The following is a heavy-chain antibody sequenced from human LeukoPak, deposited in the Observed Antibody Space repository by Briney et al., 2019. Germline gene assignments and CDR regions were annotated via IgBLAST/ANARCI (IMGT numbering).Heavy chain of an antibody. CDR1: GYTFTSYY. CDR3: ARDSHLRITIFGVVISGREYYYYGMDV. CDR2: INPSGGST. D-gene: IGHD3-3*01. Sequence: ASVKVSCKASGYTFTSYYMHWVRQAPGQGLEWMGIINPSGGSTSYAQKFQGRVTMTRDTSTSTVYMELSSLRSEDTAVYYCARDSHLRITIFGVVISGREYYYYGMDVWGQGTTVTVSS. V-gene: IGHV1-46*01. J-gene: IGHJ6*02.